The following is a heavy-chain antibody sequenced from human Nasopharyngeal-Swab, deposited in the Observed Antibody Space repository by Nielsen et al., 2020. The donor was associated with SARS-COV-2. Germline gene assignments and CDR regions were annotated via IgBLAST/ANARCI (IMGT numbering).Heavy chain of an antibody. Sequence: GESLKISCAASGFTVSSNYMSWVRQAPGKGLEWVGRIKSKTDGGTTDYAAPVKGRFTISRDDSKNTLYLQMNSLKTEDTAVYYCTTGEWELYPPPRDYWGQGTLVTVSS. V-gene: IGHV3-15*01. J-gene: IGHJ4*02. CDR1: GFTVSSNY. CDR3: TTGEWELYPPPRDY. CDR2: IKSKTDGGTT. D-gene: IGHD1-26*01.